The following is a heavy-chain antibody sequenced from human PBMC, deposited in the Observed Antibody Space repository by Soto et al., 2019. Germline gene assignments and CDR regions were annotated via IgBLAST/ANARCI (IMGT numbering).Heavy chain of an antibody. V-gene: IGHV3-7*01. J-gene: IGHJ4*02. Sequence: PGGSLRLSCAASGFTFSNYWMTWVRQAPGKGLEWVANIKQDGSEKYYVDSVKGRFTISRDNAKNSLYLQMNSLRAEDTAVYYCAKDENSFDYCGQGTQVTVSS. CDR3: AKDENSFDY. CDR1: GFTFSNYW. CDR2: IKQDGSEK.